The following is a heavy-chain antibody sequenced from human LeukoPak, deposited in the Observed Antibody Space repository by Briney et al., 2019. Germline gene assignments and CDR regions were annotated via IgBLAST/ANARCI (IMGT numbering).Heavy chain of an antibody. J-gene: IGHJ4*02. V-gene: IGHV3-23*01. Sequence: GESLRLSCAASGVIFSNYTRCCVRQPSGGGVEWGSAISGRSDNTYYADSVKGRFTLSRDSSKNTLYLQMNSLRADDTAVYYCAKWGDYDVLTGYYVSDFWGQGTLVTVSS. CDR1: GVIFSNYT. D-gene: IGHD3-9*01. CDR3: AKWGDYDVLTGYYVSDF. CDR2: ISGRSDNT.